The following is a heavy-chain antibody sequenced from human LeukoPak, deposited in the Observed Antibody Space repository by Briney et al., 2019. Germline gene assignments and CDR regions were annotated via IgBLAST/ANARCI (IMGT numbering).Heavy chain of an antibody. D-gene: IGHD6-13*01. CDR2: TYQSGTT. Sequence: PSETLSLTCTVSGGSISSSGFYWDWIRQPPGKGLEWIGSTYQSGTTYYNPPLKSRVTIFVDTSKSQFSLKLSSVTAADTAVYYCARKKLVARGYFDYWGQGVLVTVSS. CDR3: ARKKLVARGYFDY. CDR1: GGSISSSGFY. V-gene: IGHV4-39*01. J-gene: IGHJ4*02.